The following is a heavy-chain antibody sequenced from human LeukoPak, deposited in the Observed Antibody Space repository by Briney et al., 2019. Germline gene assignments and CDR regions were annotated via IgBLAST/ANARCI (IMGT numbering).Heavy chain of an antibody. CDR1: GYTFTSYA. D-gene: IGHD3-3*01. Sequence: GASVKVSCKASGYTFTSYAMNWVRQAPGQGLEWMGWINTNTGNPTYAQGFTGRFVFSLDTSVSTAYLQISSLKAEDTAVYYCARAEAYYDFWSGYHNWFDPWGQGTLVTVSS. CDR2: INTNTGNP. CDR3: ARAEAYYDFWSGYHNWFDP. V-gene: IGHV7-4-1*02. J-gene: IGHJ5*02.